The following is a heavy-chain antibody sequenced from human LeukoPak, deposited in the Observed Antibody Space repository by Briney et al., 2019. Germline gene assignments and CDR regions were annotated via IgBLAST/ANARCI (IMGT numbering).Heavy chain of an antibody. D-gene: IGHD5-24*01. J-gene: IGHJ3*02. CDR1: GGSISSYY. Sequence: PSETLSLTCTVSGGSISSYYWSWIRQPPGKGLEWIAYIYYSGSTNYNPSLKSRVTISVDTSKNQFSLKLSSVTAADTAVYYCARETRWLQNNDAFDIWGQGTMVTVSS. V-gene: IGHV4-59*01. CDR2: IYYSGST. CDR3: ARETRWLQNNDAFDI.